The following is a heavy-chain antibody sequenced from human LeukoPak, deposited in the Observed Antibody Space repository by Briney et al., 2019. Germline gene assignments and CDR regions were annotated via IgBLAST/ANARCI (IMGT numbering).Heavy chain of an antibody. CDR1: GFTFDEYG. CDR3: ARAGNSIYYYFYMDV. J-gene: IGHJ6*03. V-gene: IGHV3-20*04. CDR2: INWNGGST. Sequence: PGGSPRLSCAASGFTFDEYGMNWVRQAPGKGVEWVSGINWNGGSTGYAASVKGRFTISRDTAKNSLYLQMNSLRAEDTALYYCARAGNSIYYYFYMDVWGKGTTVTVSS. D-gene: IGHD4-23*01.